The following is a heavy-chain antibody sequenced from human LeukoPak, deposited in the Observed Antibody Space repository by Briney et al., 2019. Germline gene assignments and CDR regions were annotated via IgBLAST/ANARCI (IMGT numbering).Heavy chain of an antibody. J-gene: IGHJ4*02. V-gene: IGHV3-30*04. CDR3: ARESGSSGYAGYFDF. CDR2: VSHDGIGT. D-gene: IGHD3-22*01. CDR1: GFTFSVSP. Sequence: PGGSLRLSCAASGFTFSVSPMHWVRQAPGKGLEWVAGVSHDGIGTYYADSVKGRFTISRDNSKNTLYLQMNSLRAEDMAVYYCARESGSSGYAGYFDFRGQGTLVTVSS.